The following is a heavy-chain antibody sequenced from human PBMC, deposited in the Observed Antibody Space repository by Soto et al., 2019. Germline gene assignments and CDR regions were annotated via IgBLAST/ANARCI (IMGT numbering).Heavy chain of an antibody. D-gene: IGHD3-10*01. J-gene: IGHJ6*04. CDR3: ARSGPLYYYGSGRLDV. Sequence: QVLLQQWGAGLLKPSETLSLTCAVYGGSFSDYYWSGIRQPPGKGLEWIGEINHSGSTNYNPSLKSRVTRSLDTSKNQFSLTLSSVTAADTAVYYCARSGPLYYYGSGRLDVWGKGTTVTVSS. CDR1: GGSFSDYY. CDR2: INHSGST. V-gene: IGHV4-34*01.